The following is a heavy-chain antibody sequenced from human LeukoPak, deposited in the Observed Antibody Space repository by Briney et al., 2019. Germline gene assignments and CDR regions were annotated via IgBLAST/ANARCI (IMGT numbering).Heavy chain of an antibody. CDR2: SRNKANSHSS. CDR3: ARDGGERGNSAFDV. Sequence: GGSLRLSCAASGFTLTDQYMDWVRQAPGKGLEWIGRSRNKANSHSSEYAASVKGRFTISRDGSGNLMYLQMNSLKIDDTAVYFCARDGGERGNSAFDVWGQGTEVTVSS. D-gene: IGHD3-16*01. V-gene: IGHV3-72*01. CDR1: GFTLTDQY. J-gene: IGHJ3*01.